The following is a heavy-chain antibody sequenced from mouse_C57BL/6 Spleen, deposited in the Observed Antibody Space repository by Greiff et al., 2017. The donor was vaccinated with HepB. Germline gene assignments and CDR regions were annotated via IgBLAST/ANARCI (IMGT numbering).Heavy chain of an antibody. Sequence: LMEPGASVKISCKASGYAFSSYWMNWVKQRPGKGLEWIGQIYPGDGDTNYNGKFKGKATLTADKSSSTAYMQLSSLTSEDSAVYFCARSYYYGSSYRDLYFDYWGQGTTLTVSS. CDR2: IYPGDGDT. CDR1: GYAFSSYW. V-gene: IGHV1-80*01. J-gene: IGHJ2*01. D-gene: IGHD1-1*01. CDR3: ARSYYYGSSYRDLYFDY.